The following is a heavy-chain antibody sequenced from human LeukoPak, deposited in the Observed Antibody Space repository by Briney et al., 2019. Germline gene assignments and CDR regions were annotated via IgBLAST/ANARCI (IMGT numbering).Heavy chain of an antibody. CDR3: AKRDGYNSGPFDY. V-gene: IGHV3-30*02. CDR2: IQSDGSDQ. CDR1: GFTFSSYG. D-gene: IGHD5-24*01. Sequence: GGSLRLSCAASGFTFSSYGMHWVRQAPGKGLEWVAFIQSDGSDQYYADSVKGRLSISRDNSKNTLYLQMNSLRTEDTAVYYYAKRDGYNSGPFDYWGQGTLVTVSS. J-gene: IGHJ4*02.